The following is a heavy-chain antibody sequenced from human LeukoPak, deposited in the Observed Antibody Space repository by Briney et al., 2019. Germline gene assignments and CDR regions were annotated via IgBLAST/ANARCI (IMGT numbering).Heavy chain of an antibody. Sequence: GGSLRLSCAVSGFTVSSNFMTWVRQAPGKGLEWVSVIYSGGTTNYADSVKGRFTISRDNSKNTLYLQMNSLRAEDTAVYYCAKPYYGSGSYYGFNYYAFDYWGQGTLVTVSS. CDR1: GFTVSSNF. D-gene: IGHD3-10*01. CDR2: IYSGGTT. V-gene: IGHV3-53*01. J-gene: IGHJ4*02. CDR3: AKPYYGSGSYYGFNYYAFDY.